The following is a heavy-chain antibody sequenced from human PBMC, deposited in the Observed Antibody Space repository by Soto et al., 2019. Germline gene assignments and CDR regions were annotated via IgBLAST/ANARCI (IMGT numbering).Heavy chain of an antibody. V-gene: IGHV3-23*01. CDR3: AKDPVYYYYGMDV. Sequence: EVQLLESGGGLVQPGGSLRLSCAASGFTFSSYAMSWGRQAPGKGLEWVSAISGSGGSTYYADSVKGRFTISRDNSKNTLYLQMNSLRAEDTAVYYCAKDPVYYYYGMDVWGQGTTVTVSS. CDR1: GFTFSSYA. CDR2: ISGSGGST. J-gene: IGHJ6*02.